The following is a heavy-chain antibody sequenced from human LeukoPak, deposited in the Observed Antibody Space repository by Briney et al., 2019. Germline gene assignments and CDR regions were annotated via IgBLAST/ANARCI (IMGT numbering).Heavy chain of an antibody. CDR1: GYSFTSYC. CDR2: INPGGGST. CDR3: AREAAARYCSGGNCYPNWFDP. Sequence: ASVKISCKSSGYSFTSYCMHWVRQAPGQGLEWMGIINPGGGSTSYAQKFQGRVTMTRDTSASTVYMELSSLRSEDTAVYYCAREAAARYCSGGNCYPNWFDPWGQGTLVTVSS. J-gene: IGHJ5*02. V-gene: IGHV1-46*01. D-gene: IGHD2-15*01.